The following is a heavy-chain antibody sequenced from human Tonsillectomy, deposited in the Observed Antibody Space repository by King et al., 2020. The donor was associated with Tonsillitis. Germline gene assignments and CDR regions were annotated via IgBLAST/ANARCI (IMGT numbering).Heavy chain of an antibody. CDR2: MNPASGNA. V-gene: IGHV1-8*02. CDR3: ARTDGTDY. J-gene: IGHJ4*02. CDR1: GYTFTNYD. D-gene: IGHD6-13*01. Sequence: QLVQSGAEVKKPGASVKVSCKASGYTFTNYDINWVRQATGQGLEWMGWMNPASGNAGYAQKFHDRVTMTRNTSISTAYMELNSLRSEDTAVYYCARTDGTDYWGQGTLVTVSS.